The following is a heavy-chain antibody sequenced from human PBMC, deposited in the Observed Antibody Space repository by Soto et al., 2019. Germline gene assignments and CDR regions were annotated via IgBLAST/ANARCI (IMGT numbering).Heavy chain of an antibody. Sequence: GASVKVSCKASGYTFTSYDINWGRQATGQGLEWMGWVNPNSGNTGYAQKFQGRVTMTRNTPLSTAYMELSSLRSEDTAVYYCARGMVVAATDNWFDPWGQGTMVTVSS. CDR2: VNPNSGNT. CDR1: GYTFTSYD. J-gene: IGHJ5*02. CDR3: ARGMVVAATDNWFDP. D-gene: IGHD2-15*01. V-gene: IGHV1-8*01.